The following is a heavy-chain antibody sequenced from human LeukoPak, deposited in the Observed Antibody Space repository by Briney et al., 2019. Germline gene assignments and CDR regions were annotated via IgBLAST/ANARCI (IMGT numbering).Heavy chain of an antibody. Sequence: SETLSLTCTVSGGSISSYYWTWIRQPPGKGLEWIGYIYYSGSTNYNPSLKSRVTISVDTSKNQFSLKLSSVTAADTAVYYCVRGKVRGVRFDYWGQGTLVTVSS. J-gene: IGHJ4*02. CDR2: IYYSGST. V-gene: IGHV4-59*01. D-gene: IGHD3-10*01. CDR3: VRGKVRGVRFDY. CDR1: GGSISSYY.